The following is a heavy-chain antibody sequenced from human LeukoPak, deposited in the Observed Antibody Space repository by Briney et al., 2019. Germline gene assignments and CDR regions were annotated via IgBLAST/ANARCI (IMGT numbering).Heavy chain of an antibody. J-gene: IGHJ4*02. D-gene: IGHD5-24*01. Sequence: GGSLRLSCAASGFTFSSYWMTWVRQAPGKGLEWVANIKEDGGEKHYVDSVKGRFTISRDNSKNMLYLQMNSLRAEDTAVYYCAREDGYNAPFDYWGQGTLVTVSS. CDR2: IKEDGGEK. V-gene: IGHV3-7*03. CDR3: AREDGYNAPFDY. CDR1: GFTFSSYW.